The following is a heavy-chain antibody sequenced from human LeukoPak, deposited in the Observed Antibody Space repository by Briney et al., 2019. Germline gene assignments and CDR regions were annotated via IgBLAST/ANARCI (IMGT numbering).Heavy chain of an antibody. Sequence: PSETLSLTCSVSGASVTSGGFYWGWLRQSPGKGLEWIATIYYTGSTYYDPSLKSRVTISIDTSKNQFPLNVRSVSAADTAVYYCARHSGSGSLSRPFDPWGQGTLVTVTS. CDR2: IYYTGST. J-gene: IGHJ5*02. CDR3: ARHSGSGSLSRPFDP. D-gene: IGHD3-10*01. CDR1: GASVTSGGFY. V-gene: IGHV4-39*01.